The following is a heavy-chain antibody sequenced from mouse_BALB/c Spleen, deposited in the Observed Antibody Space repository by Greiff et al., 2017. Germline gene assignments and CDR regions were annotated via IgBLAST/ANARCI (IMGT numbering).Heavy chain of an antibody. CDR1: GYTFTSYW. Sequence: EVQLQQSGTVLARPGASVKMSCKASGYTFTSYWMHWVKQRPGQGLEWIGAIYPGNSDTSYNQKFKGKAKLTAVTSTSTAYMELSSLTNEDSAVYYCTKRRITTVVATPFAYWGQGTLVTVSA. CDR2: IYPGNSDT. J-gene: IGHJ3*01. CDR3: TKRRITTVVATPFAY. D-gene: IGHD1-1*01. V-gene: IGHV1-5*01.